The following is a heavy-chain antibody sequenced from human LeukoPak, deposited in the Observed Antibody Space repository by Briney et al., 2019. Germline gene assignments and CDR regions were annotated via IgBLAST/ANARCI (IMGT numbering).Heavy chain of an antibody. V-gene: IGHV4-59*01. CDR2: IHYSGST. CDR1: GGSISSYY. Sequence: SETLSLTCTVSGGSISSYYWSWIRQPPGKGLEWIGYIHYSGSTNYNPSLKSRVTISADTSKNQFSLKLSSVTAADTAMYYCARVFVYCSGGSCYWGWLDPWGQGTLVTVSS. J-gene: IGHJ5*02. D-gene: IGHD2-15*01. CDR3: ARVFVYCSGGSCYWGWLDP.